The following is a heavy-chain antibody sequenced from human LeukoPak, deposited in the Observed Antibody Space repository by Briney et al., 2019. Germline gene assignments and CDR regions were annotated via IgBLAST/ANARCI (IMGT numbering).Heavy chain of an antibody. CDR2: ISGSGGST. D-gene: IGHD2-21*02. Sequence: GGSLRLSCAASGFTFSSYAMSWVRQAPGKALEWVSAISGSGGSTYYADSVKGRFTISRDNSKNTLYLQMNSLRAEDTAVYYCATLREYCGGDCPFDYWGQGTLVTVSS. CDR3: ATLREYCGGDCPFDY. CDR1: GFTFSSYA. J-gene: IGHJ4*02. V-gene: IGHV3-23*01.